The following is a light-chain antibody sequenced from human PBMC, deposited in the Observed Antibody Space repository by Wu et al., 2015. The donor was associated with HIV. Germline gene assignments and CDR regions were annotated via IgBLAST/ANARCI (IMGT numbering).Light chain of an antibody. J-gene: IGKJ5*01. V-gene: IGKV1-5*03. CDR1: QSISNW. Sequence: DIQMTQSPSTLSASVGDRVTITCRASQSISNWLAWYQQKPGKAPNLLIYKASNLESGVPSRFSGSGSGTEFTLTISSLQPDDFAVYYCQQYGSAFGQGTRLEIK. CDR3: QQYGSA. CDR2: KAS.